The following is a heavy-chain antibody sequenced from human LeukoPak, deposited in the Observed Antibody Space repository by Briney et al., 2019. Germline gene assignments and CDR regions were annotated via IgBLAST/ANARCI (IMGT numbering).Heavy chain of an antibody. D-gene: IGHD3-10*01. CDR2: IYYSGST. CDR3: ARVDAGGSHH. J-gene: IGHJ4*02. CDR1: GGSISSYY. Sequence: SETLSLTCTVSGGSISSYYWSWIRQPPGKGLEWIGYIYYSGSTNYNPSLKSRVTISVDTSKNQFSLKLSSVTAADTAVYYCARVDAGGSHHRGQGTLVTVSS. V-gene: IGHV4-59*01.